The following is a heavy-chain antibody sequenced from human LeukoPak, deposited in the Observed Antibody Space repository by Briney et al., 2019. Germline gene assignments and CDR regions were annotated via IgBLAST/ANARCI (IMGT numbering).Heavy chain of an antibody. CDR3: ARGVDTAMVPYYYYYMDV. CDR2: IYTSGST. CDR1: GGSISSYY. J-gene: IGHJ6*03. D-gene: IGHD5-18*01. V-gene: IGHV4-4*07. Sequence: SETLSLTCTVSGGSISSYYWSWIRQPAGKGLEWIGRIYTSGSTNYNPSLKSRVTMSVDTSKSQFSLKLSSVTAADTAVYYCARGVDTAMVPYYYYYMDVWGKGTTVTVSS.